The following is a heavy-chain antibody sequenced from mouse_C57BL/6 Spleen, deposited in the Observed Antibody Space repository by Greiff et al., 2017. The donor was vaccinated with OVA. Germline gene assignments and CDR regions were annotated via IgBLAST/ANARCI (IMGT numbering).Heavy chain of an antibody. Sequence: VHVKQSGPELVKPGDSVKISCKASGYSFTGYFMNWVMQSPGKSLEWIGRINPYNGDTFYNQKFKGKATLTVDKSSSTAHMELRSLTSEDSAVYYWAREGSYYGSSYGSNYFDYWGQGTTLTVSS. CDR3: AREGSYYGSSYGSNYFDY. V-gene: IGHV1-20*01. CDR2: INPYNGDT. D-gene: IGHD1-1*01. CDR1: GYSFTGYF. J-gene: IGHJ2*01.